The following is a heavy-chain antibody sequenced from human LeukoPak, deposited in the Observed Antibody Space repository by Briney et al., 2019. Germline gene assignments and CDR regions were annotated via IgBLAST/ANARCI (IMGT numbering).Heavy chain of an antibody. CDR2: IYLGVTDT. J-gene: IGHJ4*02. V-gene: IGHV5-51*01. D-gene: IGHD2-2*01. CDR3: ARARSGYCSSTSCSNGDY. CDR1: GYSFTSYW. Sequence: GESVTIYCHVSGYSFTSYWIGWVRQMRVKGLEWMGFIYLGVTDTRYSPSFQGQVTISADKSIRTAYLQWSSLKASDTAMYYCARARSGYCSSTSCSNGDYWGQGTLVTVSS.